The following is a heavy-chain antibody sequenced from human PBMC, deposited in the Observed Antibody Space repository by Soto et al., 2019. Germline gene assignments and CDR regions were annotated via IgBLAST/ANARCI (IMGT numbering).Heavy chain of an antibody. D-gene: IGHD5-18*01. CDR1: GGSISSSF. CDR3: ARGHRAMEYYYYYGMDV. CDR2: ISYSGST. V-gene: IGHV4-59*01. Sequence: SETLSLTCSVSGGSISSSFWSWIRQPPGKELEWIGYISYSGSTTYNPSLKSRITLSVDTSKNQFSLRVASVTAADTAVYYCARGHRAMEYYYYYGMDVWGPGTTLTAP. J-gene: IGHJ6*02.